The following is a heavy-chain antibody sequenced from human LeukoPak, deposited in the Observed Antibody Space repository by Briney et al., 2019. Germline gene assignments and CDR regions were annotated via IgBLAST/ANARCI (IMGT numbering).Heavy chain of an antibody. CDR2: LYYSGNT. D-gene: IGHD1-1*01. J-gene: IGHJ4*02. CDR3: ARGLSTGREDYFDY. V-gene: IGHV4-61*03. CDR1: GASVSDGSYY. Sequence: SETLSLTCSVSGASVSDGSYYWSWIRQPPGKGLGWIGYLYYSGNTNYSPSLSGRVSTSIDTSKNHFSLNLTSVTAADTAVYYCARGLSTGREDYFDYWGQGTLVSVSS.